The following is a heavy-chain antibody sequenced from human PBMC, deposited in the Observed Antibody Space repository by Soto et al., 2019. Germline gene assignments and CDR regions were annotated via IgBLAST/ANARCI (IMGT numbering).Heavy chain of an antibody. CDR3: TRQTGTENGDY. Sequence: EVQLLESGGGLVQPGGSLKLSCAASGFIFSGSAMHWVRQASGKGLEWVGRIRSKANSYATAYAASVKGRFTISRDDSKNTAYLQMNSLKTEDTAVYYCTRQTGTENGDYWGQGTLVTVSS. CDR2: IRSKANSYAT. D-gene: IGHD3-10*01. V-gene: IGHV3-73*02. J-gene: IGHJ4*02. CDR1: GFIFSGSA.